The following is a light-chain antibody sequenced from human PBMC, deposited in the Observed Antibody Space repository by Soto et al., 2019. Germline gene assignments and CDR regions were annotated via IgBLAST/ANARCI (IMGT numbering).Light chain of an antibody. V-gene: IGKV3-11*01. Sequence: IVLTQSPATLSLSPGERATVFLRSSQSVDNYLDWYNQNPGQAPRLPIYESTKRATGIPARFSGSGSGTDFSLTISSLEPEDFAVYYCQQRSTWPQTFGQGTKVDIK. CDR1: QSVDNY. J-gene: IGKJ1*01. CDR2: EST. CDR3: QQRSTWPQT.